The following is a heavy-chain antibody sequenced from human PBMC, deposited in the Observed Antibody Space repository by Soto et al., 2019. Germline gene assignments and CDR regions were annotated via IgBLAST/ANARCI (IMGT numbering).Heavy chain of an antibody. Sequence: PSDTLSLTCTVSGGSISSFYCSWIRQPPGKGLEWIGYVYYSGSANYNPSLMSRVSISLDPSKKQFSLQLTSVTAADTAVYYCASGSQLYPSLFDPWGQGTLVTVSS. D-gene: IGHD1-26*01. CDR1: GGSISSFY. CDR3: ASGSQLYPSLFDP. J-gene: IGHJ5*02. V-gene: IGHV4-59*07. CDR2: VYYSGSA.